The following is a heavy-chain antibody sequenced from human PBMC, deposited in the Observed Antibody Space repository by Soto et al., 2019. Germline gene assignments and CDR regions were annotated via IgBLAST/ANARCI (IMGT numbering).Heavy chain of an antibody. V-gene: IGHV3-11*01. Sequence: QVQLVESGGGLVQPGGSLRLSCAASGFTFSDYYMSWIRQAPGKGLEWVSYISRSGSSIYYTDSVKGRFTISRDNAKNSLYLKLNSLRAEYTDVYYCAREQGDYDSSGYFDYWGQGTLVTVAS. D-gene: IGHD3-22*01. CDR2: ISRSGSSI. J-gene: IGHJ4*02. CDR3: AREQGDYDSSGYFDY. CDR1: GFTFSDYY.